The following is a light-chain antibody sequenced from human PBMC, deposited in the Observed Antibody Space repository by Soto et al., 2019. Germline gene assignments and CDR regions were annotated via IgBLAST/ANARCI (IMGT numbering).Light chain of an antibody. J-gene: IGKJ1*01. CDR2: GAS. CDR3: QQYNSYPWT. V-gene: IGKV1-5*03. Sequence: DIQMTQSPSTLSASVGDRVTITCRASQNIDRWLAWYQQKPGKAPNLLIYGASNLESGVPSRFSGSGSGTEFTLTVSSLRPDDVATYFCQQYNSYPWTFGQGTKVEIK. CDR1: QNIDRW.